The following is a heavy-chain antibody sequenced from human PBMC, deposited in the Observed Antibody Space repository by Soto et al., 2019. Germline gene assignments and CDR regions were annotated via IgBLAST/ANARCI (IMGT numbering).Heavy chain of an antibody. CDR1: GGSLSGCY. Sequence: SETLSLTCAVSGGSLSGCYWSWIRQPPGKGLEWIGEINHSGSTNYNPSLKSRVTISVDTSKNQFSLKLSSVTAADTAVYYCARGRRRFLEWLLPKCYYYYGIDVWGQGTMVT. J-gene: IGHJ6*02. CDR2: INHSGST. V-gene: IGHV4-34*01. CDR3: ARGRRRFLEWLLPKCYYYYGIDV. D-gene: IGHD3-3*01.